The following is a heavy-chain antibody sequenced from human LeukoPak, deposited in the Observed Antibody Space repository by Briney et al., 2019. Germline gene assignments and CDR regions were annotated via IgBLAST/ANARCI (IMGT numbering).Heavy chain of an antibody. CDR3: ARGMGGYVARRGYYFDY. D-gene: IGHD5-12*01. CDR2: INLSGST. Sequence: SETLSLTCAVYGGSFSGYYWSWIRQPPGKGLEWIGEINLSGSTNYNPSLKSRVTISVDTSKNQFSLKLSSVTAADTAVYYRARGMGGYVARRGYYFDYWGQGTLVTVSS. CDR1: GGSFSGYY. V-gene: IGHV4-34*01. J-gene: IGHJ4*02.